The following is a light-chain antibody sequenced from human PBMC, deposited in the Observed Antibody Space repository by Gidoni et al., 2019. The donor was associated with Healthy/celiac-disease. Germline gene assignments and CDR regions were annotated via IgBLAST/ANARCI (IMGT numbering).Light chain of an antibody. CDR3: QRSYSTLYT. V-gene: IGKV1-39*01. CDR2: AAS. Sequence: DIQMTQSPSSLSASVGDRVTITCRASQSISSYLNWYQQKPGKAPTLLLYAASSLQSGVPSRFSGSGSGTDFTLTISSLQPEDFATYYCQRSYSTLYTFGQGTKLEIK. J-gene: IGKJ2*01. CDR1: QSISSY.